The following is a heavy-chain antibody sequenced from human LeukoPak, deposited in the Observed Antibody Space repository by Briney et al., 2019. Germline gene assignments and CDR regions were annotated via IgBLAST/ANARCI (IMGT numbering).Heavy chain of an antibody. CDR3: TTEQGGYSGYDFDY. CDR1: GFTFSSYE. J-gene: IGHJ4*02. V-gene: IGHV3-15*01. D-gene: IGHD5-12*01. Sequence: GGSLRLSCAASGFTFSSYEMNWVRQAPGKGLKWVGRIKSKTDGGTTDYAAPVKGRSTISRDDSKNTLYLQMNSLKTEDTAVYYCTTEQGGYSGYDFDYWGQGTLVTVSS. CDR2: IKSKTDGGTT.